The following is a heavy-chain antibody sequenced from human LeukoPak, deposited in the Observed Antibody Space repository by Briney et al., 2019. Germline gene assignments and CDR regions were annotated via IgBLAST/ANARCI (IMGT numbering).Heavy chain of an antibody. J-gene: IGHJ5*01. D-gene: IGHD1-26*01. CDR1: GYSLSELS. CDR2: FDPGDDET. Sequence: ASVKVSCMVSGYSLSELSTHWVRQAPGQGLEWMGGFDPGDDETIYAQKFQGRVTMTKDTSTDTAYLELSSLRSEDTAVYFCATEKDLLLDSWGQGTPVTVSS. CDR3: ATEKDLLLDS. V-gene: IGHV1-24*01.